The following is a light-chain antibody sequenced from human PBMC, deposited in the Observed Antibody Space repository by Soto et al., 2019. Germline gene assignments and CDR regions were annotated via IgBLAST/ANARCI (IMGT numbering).Light chain of an antibody. Sequence: QSALTQPASVSGSPGQSVTISCTGTTSDVGAYKYVSWYQKHPGKAPKLMIYGVSNRPSGISNRFSCSKSGNTAFLTISGLQPEDEADYYCSCFTGPTNLDVFGTGTKLTVL. CDR1: TSDVGAYKY. J-gene: IGLJ1*01. V-gene: IGLV2-14*03. CDR2: GVS. CDR3: SCFTGPTNLDV.